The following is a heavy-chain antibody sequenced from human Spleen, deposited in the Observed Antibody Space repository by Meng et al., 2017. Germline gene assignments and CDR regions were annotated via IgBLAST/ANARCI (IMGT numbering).Heavy chain of an antibody. J-gene: IGHJ5*02. CDR2: IYYSGST. CDR1: GGSISSSSYY. D-gene: IGHD3-10*01. Sequence: RLQGLGWGPGLVKPSEPLSLPCSGSGGSISSSSYYGGWIRQPPGKGLEWIGSIYYSGSTYYNPSLKSRVTISVDTSKNQFSLKLSSVTAADTAVYYCARGVTMVRGTTWDWFDPWGQGTLVTVSS. CDR3: ARGVTMVRGTTWDWFDP. V-gene: IGHV4-39*06.